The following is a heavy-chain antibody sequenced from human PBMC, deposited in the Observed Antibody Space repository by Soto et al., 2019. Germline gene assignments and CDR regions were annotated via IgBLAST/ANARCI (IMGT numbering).Heavy chain of an antibody. V-gene: IGHV5-51*01. CDR3: ARVLRYFDWSLDAFDI. CDR1: GYSFTTYW. CDR2: IYPGDSDT. Sequence: PGESLKISGKGSGYSFTTYWIGWVRQMPGKGLEWMGIIYPGDSDTRYSPSFQGQVTISADKSISTAYLQWSSLKASDTAMYYCARVLRYFDWSLDAFDIWGQGTMVTVSS. D-gene: IGHD3-9*01. J-gene: IGHJ3*02.